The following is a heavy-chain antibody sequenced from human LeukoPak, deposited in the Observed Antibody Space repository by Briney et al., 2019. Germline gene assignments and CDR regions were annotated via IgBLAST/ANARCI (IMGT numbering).Heavy chain of an antibody. D-gene: IGHD6-19*01. Sequence: SGGSLRLSCAASEFTFSDYYMSWIRQAPGKGLEWVSYISSSGSTIYYADSVKGRFTISRDNAKNSLYLQMNSLRAEDTAVYYCANAAAVAGTHEKWGQGTLVTVSS. J-gene: IGHJ4*02. V-gene: IGHV3-11*01. CDR2: ISSSGSTI. CDR1: EFTFSDYY. CDR3: ANAAAVAGTHEK.